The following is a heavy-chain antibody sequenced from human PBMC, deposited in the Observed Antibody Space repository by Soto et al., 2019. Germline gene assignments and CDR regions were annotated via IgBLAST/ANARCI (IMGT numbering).Heavy chain of an antibody. D-gene: IGHD2-15*01. Sequence: SVKVSCKASGGTFSSYAISWVRQAPGQGLEWMGGIIPIFGTANYAQKFQGRVTITADESTSTAYMELSSLRSEDTAVYYCARAKDIVVVVAATAYYYYGMDVWGQGTTVTVSS. J-gene: IGHJ6*02. CDR3: ARAKDIVVVVAATAYYYYGMDV. V-gene: IGHV1-69*13. CDR1: GGTFSSYA. CDR2: IIPIFGTA.